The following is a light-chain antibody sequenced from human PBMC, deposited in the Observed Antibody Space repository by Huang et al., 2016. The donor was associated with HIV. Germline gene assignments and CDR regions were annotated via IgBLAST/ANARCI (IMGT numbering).Light chain of an antibody. CDR2: DAF. CDR3: QQYDNFPT. Sequence: DIEMTQSPSSLSASVGDRVTITCQASQDISNYLSWFQEKPGKATKLLIYDAFKLETGVPSRFSGSGSGTQFTFTISGLQSDDVATYYCQQYDNFPTFGPGTK. V-gene: IGKV1-33*01. J-gene: IGKJ3*01. CDR1: QDISNY.